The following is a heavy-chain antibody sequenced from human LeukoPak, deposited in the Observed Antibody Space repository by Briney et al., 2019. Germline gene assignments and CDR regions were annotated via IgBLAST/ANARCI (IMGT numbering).Heavy chain of an antibody. CDR3: ARSYGGNSGLSDH. CDR2: IWFDGSDK. Sequence: PGGSLRLSCAASGLTSSSYWMTWVRQAPGKGLEWVAVIWFDGSDKYYADSVKGRFTISRDNSKNTLYLQMNSLRAEDTAVYYCARSYGGNSGLSDHWGQGTLVTVSS. V-gene: IGHV3-33*08. CDR1: GLTSSSYW. D-gene: IGHD2-21*01. J-gene: IGHJ4*02.